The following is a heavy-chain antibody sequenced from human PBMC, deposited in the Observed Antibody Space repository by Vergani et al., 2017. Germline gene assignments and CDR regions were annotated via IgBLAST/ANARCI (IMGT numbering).Heavy chain of an antibody. CDR2: ISAYNGNT. D-gene: IGHD3-10*01. V-gene: IGHV1-18*01. CDR1: GYTFTSYG. Sequence: QVQLVQSGAEVKKPGASVKVSCKASGYTFTSYGISWVRQAPGQGLEWKGWISAYNGNTNYAQKLQGRVTMTTDTSTSTAYMELRSLRSDDTAVYYCARDAPRITMVRGVIFAFDIWGQGTMVTVSS. J-gene: IGHJ3*02. CDR3: ARDAPRITMVRGVIFAFDI.